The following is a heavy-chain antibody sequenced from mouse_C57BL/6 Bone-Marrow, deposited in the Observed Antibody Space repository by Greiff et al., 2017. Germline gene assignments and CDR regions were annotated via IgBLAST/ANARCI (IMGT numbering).Heavy chain of an antibody. D-gene: IGHD1-1*01. CDR1: GFTFSDYG. V-gene: IGHV5-17*01. CDR2: ISSGSSTI. CDR3: ARAGYYYGSPYYAMDY. J-gene: IGHJ4*01. Sequence: EVKLVESGGGLVKPGGSLKLSCAASGFTFSDYGMHWVRQAPEKGLEWVAYISSGSSTIYYADTVKGRFTISRDNAKNTLFLQMTSLRSEDTAMYYCARAGYYYGSPYYAMDYWGQGTSVTVSS.